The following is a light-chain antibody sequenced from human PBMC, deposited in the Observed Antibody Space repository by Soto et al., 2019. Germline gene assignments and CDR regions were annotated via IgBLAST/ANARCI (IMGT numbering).Light chain of an antibody. J-gene: IGLJ3*02. CDR2: GNG. CDR3: QSYDSSLSGWV. V-gene: IGLV1-40*01. Sequence: QSVLTQPPSVSGAPGQRVTISCTGRSSNIGAGYDVHWYQQLPGTAPKLLIYGNGNRPSGVPDRFSGSKSGTSASLAITGLEADDETDYYCQSYDSSLSGWVFGGGTKVTVL. CDR1: SSNIGAGYD.